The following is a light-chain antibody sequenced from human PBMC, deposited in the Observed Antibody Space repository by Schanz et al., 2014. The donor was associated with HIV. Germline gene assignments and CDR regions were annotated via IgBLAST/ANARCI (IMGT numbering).Light chain of an antibody. CDR2: EVT. CDR3: SSHAGSDKFGI. Sequence: QSALAQPPSASGSPGQSVTISCTGTSSDVGGYNYVSWYQQHPGSAPRLIIYEVTKRPSGVPDRFSGSKSGNTASLTVSGLQAEDEADYYCSSHAGSDKFGIFGGGTKLTVL. V-gene: IGLV2-8*01. CDR1: SSDVGGYNY. J-gene: IGLJ2*01.